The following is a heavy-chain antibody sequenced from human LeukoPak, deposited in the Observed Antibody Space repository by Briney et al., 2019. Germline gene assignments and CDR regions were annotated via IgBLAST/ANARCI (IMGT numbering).Heavy chain of an antibody. CDR1: GYTFTGYY. D-gene: IGHD4-11*01. J-gene: IGHJ6*03. Sequence: ASVKVSCKASGYTFTGYYMHWVRQAPGQGLEWMGWINPNSGGTNYAQKFQGRATMTRDTSIRTAYMELSRLRSDDTAVYYCARGPTVTTNYYYYYMDVWGKGTTVTVSS. CDR3: ARGPTVTTNYYYYYMDV. V-gene: IGHV1-2*02. CDR2: INPNSGGT.